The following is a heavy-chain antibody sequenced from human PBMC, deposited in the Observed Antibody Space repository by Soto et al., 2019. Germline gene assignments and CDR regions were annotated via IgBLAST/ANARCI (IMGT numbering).Heavy chain of an antibody. Sequence: GSLRLSCAASGFTFNSYVMHWVRQAPGKGLEWVAVIWYDGSNKYYADSVKGRFTISRDNSKNTLYLQMNSLRAEDTAIYYCARDLKSGPFDYWGQGTLFTISS. CDR2: IWYDGSNK. CDR3: ARDLKSGPFDY. V-gene: IGHV3-33*01. CDR1: GFTFNSYV. J-gene: IGHJ4*02.